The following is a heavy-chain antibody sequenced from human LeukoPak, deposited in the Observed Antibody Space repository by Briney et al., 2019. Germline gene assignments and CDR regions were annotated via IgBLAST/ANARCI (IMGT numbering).Heavy chain of an antibody. J-gene: IGHJ4*02. CDR3: ARQIGFTAYYFDY. Sequence: GRSLRLSCAVSGFTFSSYGMHWVRQAPGKGLEWVAVISYDGSNKYYADSVKGRFTISRDNAKNSLYLQMNSLRAEDTAVYYCARQIGFTAYYFDYWGQGTLVTVSS. CDR1: GFTFSSYG. CDR2: ISYDGSNK. D-gene: IGHD2/OR15-2a*01. V-gene: IGHV3-30*03.